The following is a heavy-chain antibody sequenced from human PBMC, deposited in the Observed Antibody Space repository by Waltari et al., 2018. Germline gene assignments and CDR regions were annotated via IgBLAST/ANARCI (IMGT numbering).Heavy chain of an antibody. V-gene: IGHV4-39*01. Sequence: QLQLQESGPGLVKPSETLALTCTVSGGSISSNGFYWSWIRQPPGKGLDWIATIHYSGTTYCKSSLRSRLTISVDTSRNQFSLKVTSVTAADTAVYYCVRLTQVSGSFGSETYYNYCDNWGQGALVTVSS. CDR1: GGSISSNGFY. D-gene: IGHD3-10*01. J-gene: IGHJ4*02. CDR3: VRLTQVSGSFGSETYYNYCDN. CDR2: IHYSGTT.